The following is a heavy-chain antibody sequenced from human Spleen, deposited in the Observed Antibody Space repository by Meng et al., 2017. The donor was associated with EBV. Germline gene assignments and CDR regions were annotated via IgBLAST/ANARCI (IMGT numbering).Heavy chain of an antibody. V-gene: IGHV3-20*04. J-gene: IGHJ5*02. CDR1: GFIFDDYG. Sequence: EGALVEAGGGVVNPGRSLTLSCTAFGFIFDDYGMDWVRQGRGKGLEWVSGISLNGDSAGYADSVKGRFTISRDKATNSLHLQMESLRAEDTALYYCVRGGHDGGRFDPWGQGTLVTVAS. CDR3: VRGGHDGGRFDP. CDR2: ISLNGDSA. D-gene: IGHD3-16*01.